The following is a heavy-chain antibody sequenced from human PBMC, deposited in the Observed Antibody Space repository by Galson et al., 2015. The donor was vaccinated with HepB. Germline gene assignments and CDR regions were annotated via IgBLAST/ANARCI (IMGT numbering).Heavy chain of an antibody. V-gene: IGHV3-21*01. J-gene: IGHJ4*02. D-gene: IGHD4-17*01. CDR3: ARVADADYGDHTHFDS. CDR2: ISSGSSYI. Sequence: SLRLSCAASGLTFYRYNVNWVRQAPGKGLEWVASISSGSSYIYYADSVKGRFTISRDNTKNSVSLQMNSLRAEDTAVYYCARVADADYGDHTHFDSWGQGTLVTVSS. CDR1: GLTFYRYN.